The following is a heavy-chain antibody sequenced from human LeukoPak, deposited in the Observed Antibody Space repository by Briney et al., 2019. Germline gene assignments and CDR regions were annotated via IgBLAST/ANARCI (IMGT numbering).Heavy chain of an antibody. CDR2: ISGSSNDK. CDR3: VRAEGSSGSSEYFQH. D-gene: IGHD5-12*01. J-gene: IGHJ1*01. V-gene: IGHV3-21*01. CDR1: GFTFSRYS. Sequence: NPGGSLRLSCLASGFTFSRYSMKWVRQAPGKGLEWVSSISGSSNDKHYIDSVKGRFTISRDNAKNSLFLQMNSLRAEDTAVYYCVRAEGSSGSSEYFQHWGQGTLVTVSS.